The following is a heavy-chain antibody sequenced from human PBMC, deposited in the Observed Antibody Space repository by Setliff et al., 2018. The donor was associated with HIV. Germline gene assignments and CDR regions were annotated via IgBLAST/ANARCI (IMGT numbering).Heavy chain of an antibody. J-gene: IGHJ4*02. Sequence: SETLSLTCTVSGGSISGSSYYWSWIRQPAGKGLEWIGHVYARGNTNYNPSLKSRVTISVDTSKSQFSPKLSSVTAADTAVYYCARDRYGDYAYFDYWGQGTLVTVSS. CDR2: VYARGNT. CDR1: GGSISGSSYY. V-gene: IGHV4-61*09. CDR3: ARDRYGDYAYFDY. D-gene: IGHD4-17*01.